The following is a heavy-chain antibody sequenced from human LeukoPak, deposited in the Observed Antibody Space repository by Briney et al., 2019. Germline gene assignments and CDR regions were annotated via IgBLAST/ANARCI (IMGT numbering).Heavy chain of an antibody. CDR3: ARDSQRSGWLDY. CDR2: IYTSGST. D-gene: IGHD6-19*01. Sequence: SETLSLTCTVSGGSISSGSYYWSWIRQPAGKGLEWIGRIYTSGSTNYNPSLKSRVTISVDTSKNQFSLKLSSVTAADTAVYYCARDSQRSGWLDYWGQGTLVTVSS. J-gene: IGHJ4*02. V-gene: IGHV4-61*02. CDR1: GGSISSGSYY.